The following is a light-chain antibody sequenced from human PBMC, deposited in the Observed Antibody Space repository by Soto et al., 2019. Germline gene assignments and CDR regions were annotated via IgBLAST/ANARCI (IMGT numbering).Light chain of an antibody. CDR3: SSYTSTTTLGV. V-gene: IGLV2-14*01. J-gene: IGLJ1*01. Sequence: QSALTQPASVSGSPGQSITISCTGTSSDVGGYKYVSWYQQHPGKAPKLMIYEVRNRPSGVSSRFSGSKSGNTASLTISGLQDEDEADYYCSSYTSTTTLGVFGTGTKVTVL. CDR2: EVR. CDR1: SSDVGGYKY.